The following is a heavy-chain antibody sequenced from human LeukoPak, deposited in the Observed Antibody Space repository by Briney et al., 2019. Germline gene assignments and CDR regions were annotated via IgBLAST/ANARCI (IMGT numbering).Heavy chain of an antibody. Sequence: GASVKVSCKASGYSFTDYYIHWVRQAPGQGLEWMGWMNPNSGNTGYAQKFQGRVTMTRNTSISTAYMELSSLRSEDTAVYYCARAYSGSYLQNYWGQGTLVTVSS. D-gene: IGHD1-26*01. CDR2: MNPNSGNT. V-gene: IGHV1-8*02. CDR1: GYSFTDYY. J-gene: IGHJ4*02. CDR3: ARAYSGSYLQNY.